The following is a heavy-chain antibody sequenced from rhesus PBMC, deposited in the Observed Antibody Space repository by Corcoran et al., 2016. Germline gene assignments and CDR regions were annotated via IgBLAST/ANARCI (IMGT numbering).Heavy chain of an antibody. D-gene: IGHD1-44*02. J-gene: IGHJ4*01. CDR1: GYSISSGYG. Sequence: QVQLQESGPGLVKPSETLSLTCAVSGYSISSGYGWSWIRQPPGKGLAWFGYIGGSSGSPNYHPSLKSRVTISKDTSKNQFSLKLSSGTAADTAVYYCARMGGFDYWGQGVLVTVSS. CDR2: IGGSSGSP. V-gene: IGHV4-127*01. CDR3: ARMGGFDY.